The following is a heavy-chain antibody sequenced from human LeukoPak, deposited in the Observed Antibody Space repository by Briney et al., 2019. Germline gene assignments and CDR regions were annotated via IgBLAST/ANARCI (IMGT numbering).Heavy chain of an antibody. J-gene: IGHJ4*02. CDR3: ARHHIAAAGFDY. Sequence: KPSETLSLTCTVSGGSISSYYWSWIRQPPGKGLEWIGYIYTSGSTNYNPSLKSRVTISVDTSKNQFSLKLSSVTAADTAVYYCARHHIAAAGFDYRGQGTLVAVSS. CDR2: IYTSGST. D-gene: IGHD6-13*01. CDR1: GGSISSYY. V-gene: IGHV4-4*09.